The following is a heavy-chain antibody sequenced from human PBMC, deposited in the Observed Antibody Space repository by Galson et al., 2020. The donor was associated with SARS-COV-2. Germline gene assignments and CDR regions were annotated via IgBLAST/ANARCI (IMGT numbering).Heavy chain of an antibody. V-gene: IGHV4-39*01. D-gene: IGHD5-18*01. CDR2: ISYSGTT. Sequence: ASETLSLTCNVSGASINSNNYYWGWIRQPPGKGLEWIAIISYSGTTYYNPSLRSRVTLSVDTSKTHFSLKMSSMTAADTALYYCARQLGGHTYGYVDWYFDLWGRGTLVTVSS. CDR1: GASINSNNYY. CDR3: ARQLGGHTYGYVDWYFDL. J-gene: IGHJ2*01.